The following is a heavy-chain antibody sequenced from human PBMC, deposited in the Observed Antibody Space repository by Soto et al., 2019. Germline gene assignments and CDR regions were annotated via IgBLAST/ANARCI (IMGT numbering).Heavy chain of an antibody. CDR2: INHSGTT. V-gene: IGHV4-34*01. CDR3: ARVQVRRGNGSGYLNGFDI. CDR1: GGSFSAYC. D-gene: IGHD3-3*01. J-gene: IGHJ3*02. Sequence: SESLSLTCAVSGGSFSAYCWTWIRQSPGKGLEWIGEINHSGTTNYNPSLKSRVTISVDTSKNQFSLNLSSMTAADTAVYYCARVQVRRGNGSGYLNGFDIWGQGTMVTVSS.